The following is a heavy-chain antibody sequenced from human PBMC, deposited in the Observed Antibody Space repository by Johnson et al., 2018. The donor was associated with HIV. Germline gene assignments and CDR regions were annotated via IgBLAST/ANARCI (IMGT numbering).Heavy chain of an antibody. V-gene: IGHV3-30*04. J-gene: IGHJ3*02. CDR2: LSYAGSNK. D-gene: IGHD5-18*01. CDR3: SRLPTGYSRDGFDI. CDR1: GFTFSSYA. Sequence: QVQLVESGGGVVQPGRSLRLSCAASGFTFSSYAMHWVRQAPGKGLEWVGVLSYAGSNKYYADSVKGRFTISRDNSKNTLYLQMNSLRAGDTAVYYCSRLPTGYSRDGFDIWGQGTMVTVSS.